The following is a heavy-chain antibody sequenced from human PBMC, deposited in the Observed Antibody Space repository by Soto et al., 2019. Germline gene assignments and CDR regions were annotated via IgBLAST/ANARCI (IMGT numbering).Heavy chain of an antibody. J-gene: IGHJ6*03. V-gene: IGHV1-3*01. Sequence: ASVKVSCKAAGYTFTSYAMHWGRQAPGQRLEWMGWINAGNGNTKYSQKFQGRVTITRDTSASTAYMELSSLRSEDTAVYYCARGGRSSSWYDYYYYMDVWGKGTTVTVSS. CDR3: ARGGRSSSWYDYYYYMDV. D-gene: IGHD6-13*01. CDR1: GYTFTSYA. CDR2: INAGNGNT.